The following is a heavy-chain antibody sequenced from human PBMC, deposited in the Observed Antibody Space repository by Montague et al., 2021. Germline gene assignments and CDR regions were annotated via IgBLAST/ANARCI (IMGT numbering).Heavy chain of an antibody. CDR3: VRSCSVTNCYTGDAFDV. Sequence: SLRLSCAASGFVFNMYWMHWVRQAPGKGLVWVSRIHGDGGATYSADFVRGRFTISRDNAKNTLYLQMNSLEAEDTAIYYCVRSCSVTNCYTGDAFDVWGHGTMVTVSS. D-gene: IGHD3-16*02. V-gene: IGHV3-74*01. CDR1: GFVFNMYW. CDR2: IHGDGGAT. J-gene: IGHJ3*01.